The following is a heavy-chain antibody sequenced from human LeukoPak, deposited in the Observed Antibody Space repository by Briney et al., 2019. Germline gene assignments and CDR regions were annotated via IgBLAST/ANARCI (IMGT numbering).Heavy chain of an antibody. V-gene: IGHV3-11*01. CDR2: IRSSGSTI. CDR1: VFTFSHYY. Sequence: GVSLSLSCAASVFTFSHYYMIWIRQAPGKAREGVSYIRSSGSTIYYADYVKGRFTISRDNGQNSLYLQMKSVRAEDTAVYYCARYTYYDFWSGYPAYVDVWGKGTTVTVSS. CDR3: ARYTYYDFWSGYPAYVDV. D-gene: IGHD3-3*01. J-gene: IGHJ6*03.